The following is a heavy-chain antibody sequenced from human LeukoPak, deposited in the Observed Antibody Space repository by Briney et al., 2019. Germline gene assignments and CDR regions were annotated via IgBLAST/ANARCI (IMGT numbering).Heavy chain of an antibody. CDR3: AKVTSIGKYCTNGACSPFDY. CDR2: ISDSGDYT. D-gene: IGHD2-8*01. J-gene: IGHJ4*02. CDR1: GFTFSSYA. Sequence: PGGSLRLSCAGSGFTFSSYAMSWVRQAPGQGLEWVSVISDSGDYTSYADSVRGRFTISRDNSRNTLYLQMISLRPEDTAVYYCAKVTSIGKYCTNGACSPFDYWGQGTLVTVSS. V-gene: IGHV3-23*01.